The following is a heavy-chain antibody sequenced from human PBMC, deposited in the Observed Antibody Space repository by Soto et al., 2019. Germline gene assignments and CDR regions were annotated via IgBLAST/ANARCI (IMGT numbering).Heavy chain of an antibody. CDR3: ARHLAAYYYDSSGYYPSGYWFDP. J-gene: IGHJ5*02. CDR2: IYHSGST. D-gene: IGHD3-22*01. CDR1: GGSISSSNW. Sequence: PSETLSLTCAVSGGSISSSNWWSWVRQPPGKGLEWIGEIYHSGSTNYNPSLKSRVTISVDKSKNQFSLKLSSVTAADTAVYYCARHLAAYYYDSSGYYPSGYWFDPWGQGTLVT. V-gene: IGHV4-4*02.